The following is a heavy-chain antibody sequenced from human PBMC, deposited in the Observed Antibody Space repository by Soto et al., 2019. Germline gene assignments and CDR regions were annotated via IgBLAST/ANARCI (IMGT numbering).Heavy chain of an antibody. V-gene: IGHV1-69*13. CDR3: ARDHLYYYDSSVLWRGTQKNDAFDI. CDR2: IIPIFGTA. D-gene: IGHD3-22*01. J-gene: IGHJ3*02. CDR1: GGTFSSYA. Sequence: SVKVSCKASGGTFSSYAISWVRQAPGQGLEWMGGIIPIFGTANYAQKFQGRVTITADESTSTAYMELSSLRSEDTAVYYCARDHLYYYDSSVLWRGTQKNDAFDIWGQGTMVTVSS.